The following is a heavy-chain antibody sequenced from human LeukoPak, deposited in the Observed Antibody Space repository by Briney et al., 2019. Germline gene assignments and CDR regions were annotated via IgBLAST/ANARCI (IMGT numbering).Heavy chain of an antibody. J-gene: IGHJ2*01. Sequence: PGGSLRLSCAASVSEFIFSNYGMHWVRQAPGKGLEWVAVISYDGSNKYYADSVKGRFTISRDNSKNTLYLQMNSLRSEDTAVYSCARETRWYFDLWGRGTLVIVSS. CDR1: VSEFIFSNYG. V-gene: IGHV3-30*03. CDR2: ISYDGSNK. CDR3: ARETRWYFDL.